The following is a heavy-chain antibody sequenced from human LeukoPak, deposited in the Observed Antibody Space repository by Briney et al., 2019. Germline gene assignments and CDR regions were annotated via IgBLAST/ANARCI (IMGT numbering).Heavy chain of an antibody. CDR2: MNPNSGNT. J-gene: IGHJ6*03. D-gene: IGHD2-2*01. Sequence: GASVKVSCKASGYTFTSYDINWVRQATGQGLEWMGWMNPNSGNTGYAQKFQGRVTMTRNTSISTAYMELSSLRSEDTAVYYCAREVPAAMISYYYYMDVWGKGTTVTVSS. CDR1: GYTFTSYD. V-gene: IGHV1-8*01. CDR3: AREVPAAMISYYYYMDV.